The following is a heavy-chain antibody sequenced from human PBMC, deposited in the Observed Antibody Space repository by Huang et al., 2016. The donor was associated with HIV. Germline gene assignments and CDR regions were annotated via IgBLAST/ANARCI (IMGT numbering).Heavy chain of an antibody. Sequence: QVQLQQWGAELLKPSEILSLTCAVSGGSFSGHYWTWIRQPPGRGLEWIGEISDSGSTTNDPSIKRRVSISGDTSQSQFSLKLDAVTAADTAIYYCARMFKYDSGGYWGNDAFDIWGQGTMVTVSS. CDR3: ARMFKYDSGGYWGNDAFDI. V-gene: IGHV4-34*02. J-gene: IGHJ3*02. CDR2: ISDSGST. D-gene: IGHD3-22*01. CDR1: GGSFSGHY.